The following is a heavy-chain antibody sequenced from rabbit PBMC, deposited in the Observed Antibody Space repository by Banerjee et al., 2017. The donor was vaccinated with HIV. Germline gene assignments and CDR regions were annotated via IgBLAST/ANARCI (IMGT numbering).Heavy chain of an antibody. D-gene: IGHD6-1*01. Sequence: EESGGDLVQPEGSLTLTCKASGLDFSSSYWICWVRQAPGKGLEWIGCIYTGNDNTWYANWAKGRFTISKTSATTVTLQATSLTDADTATHFCARGGVASYGYMAIAYDLWGQGTLVTVS. V-gene: IGHV1S45*01. CDR2: IYTGNDNT. CDR3: ARGGVASYGYMAIAYDL. J-gene: IGHJ3*01. CDR1: GLDFSSSYW.